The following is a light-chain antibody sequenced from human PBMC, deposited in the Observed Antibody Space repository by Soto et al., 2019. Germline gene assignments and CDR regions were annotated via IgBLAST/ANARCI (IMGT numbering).Light chain of an antibody. CDR2: EVS. V-gene: IGLV2-14*01. CDR1: SSDVGGYNY. J-gene: IGLJ3*02. CDR3: NSYRTNYTWL. Sequence: QSALTQPASVSGSPGQSITISCTGTSSDVGGYNYVSWYQQHPGKAPKPIIYEVSNRHSGVSNRFSGSKSGNTASLTISGLQAEDEADYYCNSYRTNYTWLFGGGTQLTVL.